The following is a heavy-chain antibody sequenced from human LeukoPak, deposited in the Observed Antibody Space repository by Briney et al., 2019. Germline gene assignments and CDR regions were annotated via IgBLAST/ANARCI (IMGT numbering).Heavy chain of an antibody. J-gene: IGHJ4*02. D-gene: IGHD3-22*01. CDR3: ASLPYYYDSSGLEFDY. V-gene: IGHV1-46*01. CDR2: INPSGGST. CDR1: GYTFTSYY. Sequence: ASVKVSCKAPGYTFTSYYMHWVRQAPGQGLEWMGIINPSGGSTSYAQKFQGRVTMTRDTSTSTVYMELSSLRSEDTAVYYCASLPYYYDSSGLEFDYWGQGTLVTVSS.